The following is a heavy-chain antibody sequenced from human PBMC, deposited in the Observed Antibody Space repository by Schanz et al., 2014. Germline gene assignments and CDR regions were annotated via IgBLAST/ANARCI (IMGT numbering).Heavy chain of an antibody. CDR3: ARGGRDGIRASNYFDS. CDR1: GFTFRSYG. V-gene: IGHV3-66*01. CDR2: IYSGGST. D-gene: IGHD3-10*01. Sequence: EVQLLESGGGLVQPGGSLRLSCAASGFTFRSYGMHWVRQAPGKGLEWVSVIYSGGSTYYADSVKGRFSVSGDNSKNTLYFQLNSLRAEDTAVYYCARGGRDGIRASNYFDSWGQGTLVVVSS. J-gene: IGHJ4*02.